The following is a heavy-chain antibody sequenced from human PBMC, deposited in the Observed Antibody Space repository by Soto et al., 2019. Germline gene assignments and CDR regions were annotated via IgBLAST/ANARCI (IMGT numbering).Heavy chain of an antibody. CDR3: ARDSSYYYDSSGYYLYYFDY. Sequence: QVQLVQSGAEVKKPGASVKVSCKASGYTFTGYYMHWVRQAPGQGLEWMGWINPNSGGTNYAQKFQGRVTMIRDTSISTAYMELSRLRSDDTAVYYCARDSSYYYDSSGYYLYYFDYWGQGTLVTVSS. D-gene: IGHD3-22*01. V-gene: IGHV1-2*02. CDR1: GYTFTGYY. J-gene: IGHJ4*02. CDR2: INPNSGGT.